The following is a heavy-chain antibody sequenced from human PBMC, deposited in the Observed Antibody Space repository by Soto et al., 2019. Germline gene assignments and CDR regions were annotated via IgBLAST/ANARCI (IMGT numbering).Heavy chain of an antibody. Sequence: PSETLSLTCTVSRDSIRNYYWSWFRQPPGKRLEWIGYRYNTGSTNYSPSLRSRVTISVDTSKNQFSLKLTSLSAADTAVYYCERWGPRYFDPWGQGILVTVSS. CDR3: ERWGPRYFDP. CDR2: RYNTGST. V-gene: IGHV4-59*01. CDR1: RDSIRNYY. J-gene: IGHJ5*02. D-gene: IGHD1-20*01.